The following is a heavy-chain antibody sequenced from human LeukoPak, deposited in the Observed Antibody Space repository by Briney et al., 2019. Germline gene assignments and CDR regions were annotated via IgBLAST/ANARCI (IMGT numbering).Heavy chain of an antibody. CDR3: ARERSSGYYTEDAFDI. CDR2: IYPGDSDT. CDR1: GYSFTSYW. V-gene: IGHV5-51*01. Sequence: GESLKISCKASGYSFTSYWIGWVRQMPEKGLERMGVIYPGDSDTRYSPSFQGQVTISADKSISTAYLQWSSLKASDTAMYYCARERSSGYYTEDAFDIWGQGTMVTVSS. J-gene: IGHJ3*02. D-gene: IGHD3-22*01.